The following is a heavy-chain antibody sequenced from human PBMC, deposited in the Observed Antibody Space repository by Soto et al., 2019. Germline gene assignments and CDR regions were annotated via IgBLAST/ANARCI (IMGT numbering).Heavy chain of an antibody. CDR1: GGSLSSSSYY. CDR3: VGSGYSPFDY. V-gene: IGHV4-39*01. CDR2: LYYSGST. D-gene: IGHD3-22*01. J-gene: IGHJ4*02. Sequence: NTSETLSLTCTVSGGSLSSSSYYWGWIRQPPGKGLEWIGSLYYSGSTYYNPSLKSRVTISVDTSKNQFSLKLSSVTAADTAVYYCVGSGYSPFDYWGQGTLVTVSS.